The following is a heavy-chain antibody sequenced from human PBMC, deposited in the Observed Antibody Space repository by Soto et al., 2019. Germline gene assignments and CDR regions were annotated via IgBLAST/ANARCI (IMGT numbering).Heavy chain of an antibody. V-gene: IGHV1-18*01. Sequence: QGQLVQSGVEVKKPGASVKVSCKASGYTFTDYGISWVRQAPGQGLEWMGWISAYNGNTNYAQNLQDRVTMTTDTSTSTAYMEVRSLRSDDTAVYYCARDRSTHDYWGQGTLIAVSS. D-gene: IGHD1-1*01. CDR1: GYTFTDYG. CDR2: ISAYNGNT. J-gene: IGHJ4*02. CDR3: ARDRSTHDY.